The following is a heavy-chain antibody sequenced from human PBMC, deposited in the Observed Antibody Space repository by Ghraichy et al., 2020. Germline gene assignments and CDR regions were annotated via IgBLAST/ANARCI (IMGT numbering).Heavy chain of an antibody. CDR3: ARKTLTYCSTSNCPGAIDN. CDR1: GFTFSSYT. V-gene: IGHV3-21*01. J-gene: IGHJ3*02. Sequence: GGSLRLSYAASGFTFSSYTMNWVRQAPGKGLEWVSSISFSSSDTYYADSVQGRFTISRDNAKNSLYLQMNSLRAEDTAVYYCARKTLTYCSTSNCPGAIDNGGQGTMVTVSS. D-gene: IGHD2-2*01. CDR2: ISFSSSDT.